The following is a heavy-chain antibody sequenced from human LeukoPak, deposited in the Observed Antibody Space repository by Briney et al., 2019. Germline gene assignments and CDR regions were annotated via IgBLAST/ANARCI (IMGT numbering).Heavy chain of an antibody. V-gene: IGHV3-23*01. CDR3: AKDSIRRYYFDY. CDR2: ISGSGGST. J-gene: IGHJ4*02. D-gene: IGHD1-14*01. Sequence: PGGSLRLSCAASGFTFSSYAVSWVRQAPGKGLEWVSAISGSGGSTYYADSVKGRFTISRDNSKNTLYLQMNSLRAEDTAVYYCAKDSIRRYYFDYWGQGTLVTVSS. CDR1: GFTFSSYA.